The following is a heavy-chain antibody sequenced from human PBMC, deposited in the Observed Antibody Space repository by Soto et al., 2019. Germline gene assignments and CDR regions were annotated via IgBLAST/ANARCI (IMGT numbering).Heavy chain of an antibody. V-gene: IGHV1-3*01. Sequence: ASVKVSCKASGYTFMNHAIHWVRQAPGQGLEWMGWINAGKGDTKYPQRFQGRVTITRDTSASTAYMELSSLISEDTAVYYCARNILGATTDYRGPGTLVTVSS. CDR2: INAGKGDT. D-gene: IGHD3-9*01. CDR3: ARNILGATTDY. CDR1: GYTFMNHA. J-gene: IGHJ4*02.